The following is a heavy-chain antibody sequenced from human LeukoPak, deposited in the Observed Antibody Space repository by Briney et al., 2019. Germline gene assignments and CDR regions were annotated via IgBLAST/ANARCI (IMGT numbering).Heavy chain of an antibody. CDR3: ARWGPPQQAFDY. CDR1: GYTFTGYY. Sequence: ASVKVSCKASGYTFTGYYMHWVRQAPGQGLEWMGRINPNSGATNYAQKFQGRVTMTRDTSISTAYMELSRLRSDDTAVYYCARWGPPQQAFDYWGQATLVTVCS. D-gene: IGHD6-13*01. CDR2: INPNSGAT. V-gene: IGHV1-2*06. J-gene: IGHJ4*02.